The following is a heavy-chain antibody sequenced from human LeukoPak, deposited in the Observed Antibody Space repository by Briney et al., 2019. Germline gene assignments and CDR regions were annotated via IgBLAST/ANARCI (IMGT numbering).Heavy chain of an antibody. CDR3: ARDRLSAAGGWDLVFDY. J-gene: IGHJ4*02. D-gene: IGHD1-26*01. CDR1: GYTFTAYY. Sequence: ASVKVSCKASGYTFTAYYMYWVRQAPGQGLEWMGWISAYNGNTDYAQKLQGRVTMTTDTSTSTAYVELRSLRSDDTAVYYCARDRLSAAGGWDLVFDYWGQGTLVTVSS. CDR2: ISAYNGNT. V-gene: IGHV1-18*04.